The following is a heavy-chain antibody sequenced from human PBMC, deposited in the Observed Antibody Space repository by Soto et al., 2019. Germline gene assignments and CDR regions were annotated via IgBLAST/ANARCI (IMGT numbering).Heavy chain of an antibody. J-gene: IGHJ4*02. V-gene: IGHV4-39*01. Sequence: SETLSLTCAVSGVSISGSYYYWGWRRQSPGRGPEWIGSVFYTGFTAYNPSLESRVSVSVDTSKNQFSLKVSAVTAADPAVYYCASSQKGYNWNYFDHWGQGALVTVSS. CDR2: VFYTGFT. CDR1: GVSISGSYYY. CDR3: ASSQKGYNWNYFDH. D-gene: IGHD1-20*01.